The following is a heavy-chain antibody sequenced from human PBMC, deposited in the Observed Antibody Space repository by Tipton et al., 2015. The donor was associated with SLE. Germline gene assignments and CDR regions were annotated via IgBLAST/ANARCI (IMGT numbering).Heavy chain of an antibody. CDR1: GGSISSHY. V-gene: IGHV4-59*11. CDR3: ARVDSTVTTGLDY. D-gene: IGHD4-17*01. Sequence: TLPLTCTVSGGSISSHYWSWIRQPPGKGLEWIGYIYYSGSTNYSPSLKSRVTISVDTSKNQFSLKLSSVTAADTAVYYCARVDSTVTTGLDYWGQGTLVTVSS. J-gene: IGHJ4*02. CDR2: IYYSGST.